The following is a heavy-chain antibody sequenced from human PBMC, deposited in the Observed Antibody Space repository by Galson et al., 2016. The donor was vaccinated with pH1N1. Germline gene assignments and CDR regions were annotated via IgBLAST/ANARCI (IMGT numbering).Heavy chain of an antibody. D-gene: IGHD1-1*01. CDR2: ISYAGTIK. V-gene: IGHV3-30-3*01. CDR3: ARVSVRRDVHPWYFGY. Sequence: SLRLSCAASGFTFSDYAMHWVRQAPGKGLEWVAVISYAGTIKYYPDSVKGRFTISRDNSQNTLYLQMNSLRTEDTAVYYCARVSVRRDVHPWYFGYWGQGTLVTVSS. CDR1: GFTFSDYA. J-gene: IGHJ4*02.